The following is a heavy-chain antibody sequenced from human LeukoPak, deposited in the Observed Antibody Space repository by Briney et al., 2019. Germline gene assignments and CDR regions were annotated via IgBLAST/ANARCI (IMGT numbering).Heavy chain of an antibody. D-gene: IGHD6-25*01. CDR3: AKDLPLDRTAAHGY. CDR1: GFTFSSYA. J-gene: IGHJ4*02. Sequence: PGGSLRLSCAASGFTFSSYAMSWVRQAPGKGLEWVSAISGSGGSTYYADSVKGRFTISRDNSKNTLYLQMSSLRAEDTAVYYCAKDLPLDRTAAHGYWGQGTLVTVSS. CDR2: ISGSGGST. V-gene: IGHV3-23*01.